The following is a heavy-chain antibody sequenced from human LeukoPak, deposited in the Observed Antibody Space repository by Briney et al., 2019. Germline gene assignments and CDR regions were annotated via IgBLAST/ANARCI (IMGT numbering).Heavy chain of an antibody. J-gene: IGHJ4*02. CDR3: ARDLTPWGIQQIDY. Sequence: SETLSLTCTVSGGSISSSSYYWGWIRQPPGKGLEWIGSIYYSGSTYYNPSLKSRVTISVDTSKNQFSLKLSSVTAADTAVYYCARDLTPWGIQQIDYWGQGTLVTVSS. CDR1: GGSISSSSYY. V-gene: IGHV4-39*07. CDR2: IYYSGST. D-gene: IGHD5-18*01.